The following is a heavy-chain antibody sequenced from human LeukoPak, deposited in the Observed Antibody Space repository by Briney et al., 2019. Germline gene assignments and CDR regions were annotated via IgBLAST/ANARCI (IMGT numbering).Heavy chain of an antibody. V-gene: IGHV3-48*01. CDR3: ARDLTYYDILTGSFDP. Sequence: GGSLRLSCAASGFTFSSYSMNWVRQAPGKGLEWVSYISSSSSTIYYADSVKGRFTISRDNAKNSLYLQMNSLRAEDTAVYYCARDLTYYDILTGSFDPWGQGTLSPSPQ. CDR1: GFTFSSYS. CDR2: ISSSSSTI. J-gene: IGHJ5*02. D-gene: IGHD3-9*01.